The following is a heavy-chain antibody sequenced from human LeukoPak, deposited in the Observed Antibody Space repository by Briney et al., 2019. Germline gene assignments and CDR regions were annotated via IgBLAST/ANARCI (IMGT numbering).Heavy chain of an antibody. D-gene: IGHD6-19*01. CDR1: GGSICSSSYY. CDR3: ARTSSGWFKYSGY. CDR2: IYYSGST. V-gene: IGHV4-39*01. Sequence: SETLSLTCTVSGGSICSSSYYWGWIRQPPGNGLEWIGSIYYSGSTYYNPSLKSRVTISVDTSKNQFSLKLSSVTAADTAVYYCARTSSGWFKYSGYWGQGTLVTVSS. J-gene: IGHJ4*02.